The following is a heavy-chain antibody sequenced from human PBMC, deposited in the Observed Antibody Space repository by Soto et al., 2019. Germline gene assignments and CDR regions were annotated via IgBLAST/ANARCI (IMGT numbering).Heavy chain of an antibody. V-gene: IGHV4-31*03. D-gene: IGHD3-10*01. J-gene: IGHJ4*02. CDR3: ARGLPYYYGSGSYYEDY. CDR2: IYYSGST. Sequence: QVQLQESGPGLVKPSQTLSLTCTVSGGSISSGGYYWSWIRQHPGKGLEWIGYIYYSGSTYYNPSLKSRVTMSLDTSKNQFSLKLSSVTAADTAVYYCARGLPYYYGSGSYYEDYWGQGTLVTVSS. CDR1: GGSISSGGYY.